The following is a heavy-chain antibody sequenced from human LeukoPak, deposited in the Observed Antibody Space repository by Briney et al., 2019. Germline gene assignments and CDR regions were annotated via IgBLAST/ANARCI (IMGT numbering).Heavy chain of an antibody. CDR1: GFTFSDYY. D-gene: IGHD3-3*01. V-gene: IGHV3-11*04. Sequence: GGSLRLSCAASGFTFSDYYMSWIRQAPGKGLEWVSYISSSGSTIYYADFVKGRFTISRDNAKNSLYLQMNSLRAEDTAVYFCARDRNSDFWSGYYTNYFDYWGQGTLVTVSS. CDR2: ISSSGSTI. J-gene: IGHJ4*02. CDR3: ARDRNSDFWSGYYTNYFDY.